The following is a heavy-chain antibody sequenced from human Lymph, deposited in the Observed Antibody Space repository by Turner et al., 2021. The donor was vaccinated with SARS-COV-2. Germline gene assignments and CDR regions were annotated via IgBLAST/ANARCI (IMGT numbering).Heavy chain of an antibody. CDR3: ARETVNNWVDP. J-gene: IGHJ5*02. CDR2: IYYRGST. V-gene: IGHV4-59*01. D-gene: IGHD2-21*02. CDR1: GGSMNSNS. Sequence: QVQLQESGPRLVKPLETLSLTCTVSGGSMNSNSWSWIRQPPGKRLEWIGYIYYRGSTNYNPSLKRRVTISVDTSKNQFSLKLTSVTAADTAIYYCARETVNNWVDPWGQGILVTVSS.